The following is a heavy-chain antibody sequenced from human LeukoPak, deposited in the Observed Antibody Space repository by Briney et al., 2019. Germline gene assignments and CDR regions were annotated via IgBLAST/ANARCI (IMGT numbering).Heavy chain of an antibody. CDR1: RGSFSGYN. CDR3: ARANPTSIVVVPAAMLDY. D-gene: IGHD2-2*01. Sequence: PETLSLTCAVYRGSFSGYNWSWIPHTPGKGLEWIGEINHSGTPNYNPPLKSRVTISVDTSKNQFSLKLSSLTDADTAVYYCARANPTSIVVVPAAMLDYWGQGTLVTVSS. CDR2: INHSGTP. V-gene: IGHV4-34*01. J-gene: IGHJ4*02.